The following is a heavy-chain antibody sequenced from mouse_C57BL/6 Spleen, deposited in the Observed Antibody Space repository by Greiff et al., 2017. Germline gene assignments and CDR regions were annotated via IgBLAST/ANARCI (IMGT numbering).Heavy chain of an antibody. CDR2: IDPENGDT. D-gene: IGHD2-14*01. CDR1: GFNIKDDY. V-gene: IGHV14-4*01. Sequence: VQLKESGAELVRPGASVKLSCTASGFNIKDDYMHWVKQRPEQGLEWIGWIDPENGDTEYASKFQGKATITADPSSNPAYLQLSSLTSEDTAVYYCTTGTVWGQGTTLTVSS. J-gene: IGHJ2*01. CDR3: TTGTV.